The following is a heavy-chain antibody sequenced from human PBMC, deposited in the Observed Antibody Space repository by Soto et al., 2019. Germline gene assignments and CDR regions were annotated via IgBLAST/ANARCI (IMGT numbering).Heavy chain of an antibody. CDR2: IYSGGAA. D-gene: IGHD3-9*01. J-gene: IGHJ4*02. CDR1: GFIVSTNY. Sequence: PGGSLRLSCAAAGFIVSTNYMTWVLKATGKELQWVSVIYSGGAAHYTDSVKGRFIISRDNSKNTLYLQMNSLRADDTAVYYCTRGAERTVPPTVQRHLDWVCGHWGQGTPVTVSS. V-gene: IGHV3-53*01. CDR3: TRGAERTVPPTVQRHLDWVCGH.